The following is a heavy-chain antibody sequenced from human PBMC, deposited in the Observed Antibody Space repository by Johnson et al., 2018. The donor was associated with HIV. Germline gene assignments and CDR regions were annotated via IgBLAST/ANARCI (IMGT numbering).Heavy chain of an antibody. J-gene: IGHJ3*02. CDR2: ISLNSGSI. Sequence: VQLVESGGGLVQPGRSLRLSCAASGFTFDDYAMHWVRQAPGKGLEWVSGISLNSGSIGYADSVKGRFTISRDNAKNSLYLQMSSLRAEDTALYYCAKDRAVARWDAFDIWGQGTMVTVSS. D-gene: IGHD6-19*01. V-gene: IGHV3-9*01. CDR3: AKDRAVARWDAFDI. CDR1: GFTFDDYA.